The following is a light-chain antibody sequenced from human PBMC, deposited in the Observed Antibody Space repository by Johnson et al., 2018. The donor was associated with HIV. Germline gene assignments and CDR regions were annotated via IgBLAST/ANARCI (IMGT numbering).Light chain of an antibody. Sequence: QPVLTQPPSVSAAPRQKVTISCSGSSSNIGNNYVSWYQQLPGTAPKLLIYDNNKRPSGIPDRFSGSKSGTSATLGITGLQTGDEADYYCGTWDSSLSVYVFGTGTKVTVL. CDR2: DNN. CDR1: SSNIGNNY. J-gene: IGLJ1*01. V-gene: IGLV1-51*01. CDR3: GTWDSSLSVYV.